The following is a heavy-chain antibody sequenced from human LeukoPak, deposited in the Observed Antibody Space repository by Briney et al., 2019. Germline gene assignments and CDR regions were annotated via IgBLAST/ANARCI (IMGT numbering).Heavy chain of an antibody. V-gene: IGHV1-2*02. CDR1: GYTFSDYY. Sequence: GASVKVSCKASGYTFSDYYMHWVRQAPGQGLEWMGWINPNSGGTNYAQKFQGRVTMTRDTSISTAYMELSRLRSDDTAVYYCARAPPLLDYYYGMDVWGQGTTVTVSS. CDR2: INPNSGGT. J-gene: IGHJ6*02. D-gene: IGHD2-15*01. CDR3: ARAPPLLDYYYGMDV.